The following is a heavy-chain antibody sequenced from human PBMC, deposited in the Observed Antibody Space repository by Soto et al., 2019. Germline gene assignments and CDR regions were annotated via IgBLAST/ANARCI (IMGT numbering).Heavy chain of an antibody. D-gene: IGHD6-13*01. CDR2: INHSGSA. V-gene: IGHV4-34*01. CDR3: ARDRQYSSSWYIWFDP. Sequence: QVQLQQWGAGLLKPSETLSLTCAVYGGSFSGYYWSWIRQPPGKGRAWIGEINHSGSANYNPSLKSRVTISVDTSKNQFSLKLSSVTAADTAVYYCARDRQYSSSWYIWFDPWGQGTLVTVSS. J-gene: IGHJ5*02. CDR1: GGSFSGYY.